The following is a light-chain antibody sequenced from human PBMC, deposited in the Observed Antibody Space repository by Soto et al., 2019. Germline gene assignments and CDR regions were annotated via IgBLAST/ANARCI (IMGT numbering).Light chain of an antibody. V-gene: IGLV2-18*02. CDR1: SSDVGSYNR. CDR2: EVS. CDR3: YSSTSSNNYV. Sequence: QAVVTQPPSVSGSPGQSVTISCSGTSSDVGSYNRVSWYQQAPGTAPKVMIYEVSNRPSGVPDRFSGSKSGNTASLTISGLQPEDEADYYCYSSTSSNNYVFGPGTKLTVL. J-gene: IGLJ1*01.